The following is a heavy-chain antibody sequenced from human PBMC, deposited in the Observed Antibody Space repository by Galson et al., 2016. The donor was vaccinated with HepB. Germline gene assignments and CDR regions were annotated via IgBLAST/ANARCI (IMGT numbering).Heavy chain of an antibody. J-gene: IGHJ2*01. V-gene: IGHV3-48*02. CDR3: ARGNGGTFDL. CDR2: ITTSSGGI. CDR1: GFTFSNYD. Sequence: SLRLSCAASGFTFSNYDMDWVRQAPGKGLEWISYITTSSGGINYAASVKGRFTIARDNAKNSLYLQMNSLRDEDTAAYYCARGNGGTFDLWGRGTLVTVSS. D-gene: IGHD2-15*01.